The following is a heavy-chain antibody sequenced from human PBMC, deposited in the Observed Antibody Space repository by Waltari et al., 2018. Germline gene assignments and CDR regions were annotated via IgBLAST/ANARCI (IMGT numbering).Heavy chain of an antibody. CDR2: LNPNSGVS. J-gene: IGHJ5*02. CDR3: ATERTPPPSSSLLT. V-gene: IGHV1-2*04. Sequence: QVQLVQSGAEVKKPGASMKVSCKASGYSFTGYFIHWVRQAPGQGLEWMGWLNPNSGVSHAAQKFQGWVIMTRDTSISTAFMELSSLTSDDTAVYYCATERTPPPSSSLLTWGQGTLVTVSS. CDR1: GYSFTGYF. D-gene: IGHD6-6*01.